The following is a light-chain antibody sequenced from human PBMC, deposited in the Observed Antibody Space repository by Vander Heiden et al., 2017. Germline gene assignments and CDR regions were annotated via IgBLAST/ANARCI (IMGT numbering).Light chain of an antibody. CDR1: QSVLYSSNNKNY. CDR3: QQYDSTPQT. CDR2: WAS. J-gene: IGKJ1*01. Sequence: DIVMTQSPDSLAVSLGERATIHCKSSQSVLYSSNNKNYLAWYQQKPGQPPKLLIYWASTRESGVPDRFSGSGSGTDFTLTISSLQAEDVAVYYCQQYDSTPQTFGQGTKVEIK. V-gene: IGKV4-1*01.